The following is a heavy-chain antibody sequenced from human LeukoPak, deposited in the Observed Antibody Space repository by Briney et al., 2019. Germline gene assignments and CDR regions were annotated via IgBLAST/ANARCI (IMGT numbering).Heavy chain of an antibody. CDR1: GFTFSSYE. V-gene: IGHV3-48*03. CDR2: ISSGGGTI. D-gene: IGHD5-12*01. Sequence: GGSLRLSCAASGFTFSSYEMNWVRQAPGKGLEWVSYISSGGGTIYYADSVKGRFTISRDNAENSLYLQMNSLRDEDTAVYYCARAMRSGYDYWGRGTLVTVSS. CDR3: ARAMRSGYDY. J-gene: IGHJ4*02.